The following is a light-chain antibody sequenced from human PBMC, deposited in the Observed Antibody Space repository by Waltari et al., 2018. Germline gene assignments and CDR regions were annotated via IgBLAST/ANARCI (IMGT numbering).Light chain of an antibody. J-gene: IGKJ3*01. Sequence: DIVMTQSPDSLAGSLGERATINCKSSQSVLYSSDNRNYLAWYQHKPGQPPKLLIYWASTRESGVPDRFSGSGSGTDFTLTISGLQAEDVALYYCHQYYSIPKTFGPGTKVDIK. V-gene: IGKV4-1*01. CDR1: QSVLYSSDNRNY. CDR3: HQYYSIPKT. CDR2: WAS.